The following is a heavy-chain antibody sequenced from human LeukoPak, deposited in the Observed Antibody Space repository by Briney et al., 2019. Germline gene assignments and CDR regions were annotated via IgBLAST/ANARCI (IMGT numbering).Heavy chain of an antibody. V-gene: IGHV1-18*01. CDR3: ARAIPYGSGSYRRWFDP. CDR1: GYTFTSYG. Sequence: AASVTVSCTASGYTFTSYGISWVRQAPGQGLEWMGSISAYNGNTNYAQKFQGRVTMTTDTSTSTAYMEPRSLRYDDTAVYYCARAIPYGSGSYRRWFDPWGQGTLVTVSS. D-gene: IGHD3-10*01. CDR2: ISAYNGNT. J-gene: IGHJ5*02.